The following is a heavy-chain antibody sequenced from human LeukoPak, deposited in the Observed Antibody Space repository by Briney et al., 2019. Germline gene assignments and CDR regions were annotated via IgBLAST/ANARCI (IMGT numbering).Heavy chain of an antibody. V-gene: IGHV4-39*07. Sequence: SETLSLTCTVSGGSISSSSYYWGWIRQPPGKGLEWIGSIYHSGSTYYNPSLKSRVTISVDTSKNQFSLKLSSVTAADTAVYYCARDFHYGYSILDAFDIWGQGTMVTVSS. CDR2: IYHSGST. CDR1: GGSISSSSYY. D-gene: IGHD4-17*01. J-gene: IGHJ3*02. CDR3: ARDFHYGYSILDAFDI.